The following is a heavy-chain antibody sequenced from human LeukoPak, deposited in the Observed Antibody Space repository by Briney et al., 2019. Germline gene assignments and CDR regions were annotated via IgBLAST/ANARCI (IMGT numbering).Heavy chain of an antibody. V-gene: IGHV3-21*01. Sequence: GGSLRLSCAASGFTFSSYTMNWVRQAPGRGLEWVSCISSSSTYMLYADSAKGRFTISRDNAKNSLYLQMNSLRAEDTAVYYCAIHPIKQQLVLVDYWGQGTLVTVSS. CDR1: GFTFSSYT. CDR3: AIHPIKQQLVLVDY. CDR2: ISSSSTYM. J-gene: IGHJ4*02. D-gene: IGHD6-13*01.